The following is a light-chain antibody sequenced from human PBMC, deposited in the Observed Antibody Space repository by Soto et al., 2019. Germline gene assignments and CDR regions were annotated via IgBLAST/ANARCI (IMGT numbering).Light chain of an antibody. CDR2: EVS. J-gene: IGLJ3*02. CDR3: FSYTTSSTLV. Sequence: QSALTQPASVSGSPGQSITISCTGTSSDVGGYNYVSWYQQHPAKAPKLMIYEVSNRPSGVSHRFSGSKSGNTASLTISGLQAEDEAYYYCFSYTTSSTLVFGGGTKLTV. CDR1: SSDVGGYNY. V-gene: IGLV2-14*01.